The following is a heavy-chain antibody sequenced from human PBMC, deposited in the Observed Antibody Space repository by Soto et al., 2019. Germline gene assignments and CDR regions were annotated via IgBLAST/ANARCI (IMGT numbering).Heavy chain of an antibody. CDR3: ARVYYYEPHDAFDI. V-gene: IGHV3-30-3*01. D-gene: IGHD3-22*01. CDR2: ISYDGSNK. CDR1: GFTFSSYA. Sequence: QVQLVESGGGVVQPGRSLRLSCAASGFTFSSYAMHWVRQAPGKGLEWVAVISYDGSNKYYADSVKGRFTISRDNSKNTLYLQMNSLRAEDTAVYYCARVYYYEPHDAFDIWGQGTMVTVSS. J-gene: IGHJ3*02.